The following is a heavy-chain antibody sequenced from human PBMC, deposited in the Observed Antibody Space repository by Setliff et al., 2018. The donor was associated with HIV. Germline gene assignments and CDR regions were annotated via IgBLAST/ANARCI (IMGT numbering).Heavy chain of an antibody. J-gene: IGHJ3*02. Sequence: PSETLSLTCAVSGYSISSGYYWGWIRQPPGKGLEWIGSIYHGGTTYYNPSLRSRVTISEDTSKNQFSLTLTSVTAADTAVYYCVRDPPLITYGPDHPFDIWGQGTMVT. D-gene: IGHD3-10*01. CDR3: VRDPPLITYGPDHPFDI. V-gene: IGHV4-38-2*02. CDR1: GYSISSGYY. CDR2: IYHGGTT.